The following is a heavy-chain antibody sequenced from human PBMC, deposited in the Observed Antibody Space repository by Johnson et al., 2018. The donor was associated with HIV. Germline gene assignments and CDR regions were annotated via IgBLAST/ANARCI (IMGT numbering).Heavy chain of an antibody. D-gene: IGHD4-17*01. Sequence: VQLVESGGGLVQPGGSLRLSCAASGFTFSSYGMHWVRQAPGKGLEWVAFIRSDGSNKYYADSVKGRFTISRDNSKNTLFLQMNSLRAEDTAVYYCAKDHDYGDAFDIWGQGTMVTVSS. J-gene: IGHJ3*02. V-gene: IGHV3-30*02. CDR2: IRSDGSNK. CDR1: GFTFSSYG. CDR3: AKDHDYGDAFDI.